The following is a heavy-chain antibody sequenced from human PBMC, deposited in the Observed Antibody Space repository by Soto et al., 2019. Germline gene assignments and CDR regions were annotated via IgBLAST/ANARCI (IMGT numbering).Heavy chain of an antibody. CDR3: GRGRSGPIVVFY. Sequence: QVQLVQSGAEVKKPGASVKVSCKASGYTFTGHYIHWVRQAPEQGPEWMGEIGPESGATRYAQRFQGRVTMTRDMSITKVYVELNNLSPDDTAVYYCGRGRSGPIVVFYWGQGTPVTVSS. V-gene: IGHV1-2*02. J-gene: IGHJ4*02. CDR1: GYTFTGHY. D-gene: IGHD1-26*01. CDR2: IGPESGAT.